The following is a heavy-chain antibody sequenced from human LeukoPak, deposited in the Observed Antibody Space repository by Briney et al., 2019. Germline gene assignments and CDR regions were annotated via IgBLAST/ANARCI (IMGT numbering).Heavy chain of an antibody. Sequence: GSLTLSCAASGFTVSSNYMSWVRQAPGKGLEWVSVIYSGGSTYYADSVKGRFTISRDNSKNRLYRQMNSVRAEDTAVYYCARDRIAAGGTLGWFDPWGQGILVTVSS. V-gene: IGHV3-53*01. J-gene: IGHJ5*02. D-gene: IGHD6-13*01. CDR2: IYSGGST. CDR3: ARDRIAAGGTLGWFDP. CDR1: GFTVSSNY.